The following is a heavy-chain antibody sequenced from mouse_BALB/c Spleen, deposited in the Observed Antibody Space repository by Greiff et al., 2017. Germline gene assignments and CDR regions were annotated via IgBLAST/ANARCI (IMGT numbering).Heavy chain of an antibody. CDR2: ISSGGSYT. V-gene: IGHV5-9-4*01. CDR3: ARAPYYYGSSYWYFDV. Sequence: DVMLVESGGGLVKPGGSLKLSCAASGFTFSSYAMSWVRQSPEKRLEWVAEISSGGSYTYYPDTVTGRFTISRDNAKNTLYLEMSSLRSEDTAMYYCARAPYYYGSSYWYFDVWGAGTTVTVSS. D-gene: IGHD1-1*01. CDR1: GFTFSSYA. J-gene: IGHJ1*01.